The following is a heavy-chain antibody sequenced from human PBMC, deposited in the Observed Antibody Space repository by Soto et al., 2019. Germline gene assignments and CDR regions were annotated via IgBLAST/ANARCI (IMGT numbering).Heavy chain of an antibody. CDR3: ARSARYCSSTSCYRDDAFDI. CDR1: GFTFSSYG. V-gene: IGHV3-33*01. CDR2: IWYDGSNK. D-gene: IGHD2-2*01. J-gene: IGHJ3*02. Sequence: PGGSLRLSCAASGFTFSSYGMHWVRQAPGKGLEWVAVIWYDGSNKYYADSVKGRFTISRDNSKNTLYLQMNSLRAEDTAVYYCARSARYCSSTSCYRDDAFDIRGQGTMVTVSS.